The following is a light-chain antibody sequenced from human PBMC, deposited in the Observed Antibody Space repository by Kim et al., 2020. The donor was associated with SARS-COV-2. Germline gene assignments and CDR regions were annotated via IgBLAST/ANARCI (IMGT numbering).Light chain of an antibody. CDR3: QQRSNWYT. CDR2: DAS. CDR1: QSVGNY. V-gene: IGKV3-11*01. J-gene: IGKJ2*01. Sequence: LSCPPGESATLSCRASQSVGNYLAWYQQKPGQAPRLLISDASNRATDIPARFSGSGSGTDFTLTISSLEPEDFAVYYCQQRSNWYTFGQGTKLEI.